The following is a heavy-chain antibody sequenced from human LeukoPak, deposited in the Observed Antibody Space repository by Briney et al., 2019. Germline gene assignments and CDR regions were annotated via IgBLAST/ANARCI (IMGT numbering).Heavy chain of an antibody. CDR3: ARGKYYYGSGSYIDAFDI. D-gene: IGHD3-10*01. CDR2: TTNKANTYTT. V-gene: IGHV3-72*01. CDR1: GFTFSDHY. J-gene: IGHJ3*02. Sequence: PGGSLRVSCAASGFTFSDHYMDWLRQAPGKGLEWVGRTTNKANTYTTEYAASVKGRFTISGDDSKNTLYLQMNSLKTEDTAVYYCARGKYYYGSGSYIDAFDIWGQGTMVTVSS.